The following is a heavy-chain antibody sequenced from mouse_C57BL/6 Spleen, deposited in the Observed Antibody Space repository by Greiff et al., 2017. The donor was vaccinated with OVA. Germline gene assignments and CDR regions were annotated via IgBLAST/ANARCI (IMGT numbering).Heavy chain of an antibody. CDR1: GYTFTEYT. V-gene: IGHV1-62-2*01. CDR3: ARQEGYGYGDDWFAY. CDR2: FYPGSGSI. J-gene: IGHJ3*01. Sequence: QVQLKQSGAELVKPGASVKLSRKASGYTFTEYTIHWVKQRSGQGLEWIGWFYPGSGSIKYNEKFKDKATLTAEQSSSTVYMELRRLTCEVSAVYFCARQEGYGYGDDWFAYWGQGALVTVCA. D-gene: IGHD2-2*01.